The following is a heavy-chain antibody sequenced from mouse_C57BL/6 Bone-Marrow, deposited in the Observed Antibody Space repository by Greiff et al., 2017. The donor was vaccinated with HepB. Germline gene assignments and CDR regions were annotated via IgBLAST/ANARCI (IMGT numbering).Heavy chain of an antibody. V-gene: IGHV1-82*01. CDR2: IYPGDGDT. Sequence: QVQLQQSGPELVKPGASVKISCKASGYAFSSSWMNWVKQRPGKGLEWIGRIYPGDGDTNYNGKFKGKATLTADKSSSTAYMQLSSLTSEDSAVYFCARVGGNGYSFYYFDYWGQGTTLTVSS. J-gene: IGHJ2*01. CDR3: ARVGGNGYSFYYFDY. CDR1: GYAFSSSW. D-gene: IGHD2-3*01.